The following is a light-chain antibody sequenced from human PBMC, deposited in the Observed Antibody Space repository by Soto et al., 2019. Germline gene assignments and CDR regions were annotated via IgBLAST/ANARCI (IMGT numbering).Light chain of an antibody. J-gene: IGLJ1*01. V-gene: IGLV2-14*03. CDR3: SSFTSSNSYV. Sequence: QSALTQPASVSGSPGQSITISCTGTSSDVGAYNYVSWYQQHPGKVPKLMIYDVSDRPSGVSNRFSGSKSGNTASLTISGFQAEDEADYYCSSFTSSNSYVFGTGTKLTVL. CDR2: DVS. CDR1: SSDVGAYNY.